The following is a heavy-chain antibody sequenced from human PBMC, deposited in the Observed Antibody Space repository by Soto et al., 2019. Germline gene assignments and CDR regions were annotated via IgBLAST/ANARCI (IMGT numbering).Heavy chain of an antibody. CDR1: GFPFSSYG. J-gene: IGHJ4*02. CDR2: IWYDGSNK. Sequence: QVQLVESGGGVVQPGRSLRLSCTASGFPFSSYGMHWVRQAPGKGLEWVAVIWYDGSNKDYADSVKGRFTISRDNSKNTLYPQMNSLRADDTAVYYCASSINWGQGTLVTVSS. CDR3: ASSIN. V-gene: IGHV3-33*01.